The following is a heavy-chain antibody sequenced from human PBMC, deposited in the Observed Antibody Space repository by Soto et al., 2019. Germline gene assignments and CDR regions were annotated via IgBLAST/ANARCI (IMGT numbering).Heavy chain of an antibody. CDR2: ISYDGSNK. V-gene: IGHV3-30-3*01. CDR1: GFTFRSYA. CDR3: ASLPYYDFWSGYGSMDG. D-gene: IGHD3-3*01. J-gene: IGHJ6*02. Sequence: GGSLRISCAASGFTFRSYALHWVRQAPGKGLESVAVISYDGSNKYYADSVKGRFTISRDNSKNTLYLQMNSLRAEDTAVYYWASLPYYDFWSGYGSMDGWGQVTTVPVSS.